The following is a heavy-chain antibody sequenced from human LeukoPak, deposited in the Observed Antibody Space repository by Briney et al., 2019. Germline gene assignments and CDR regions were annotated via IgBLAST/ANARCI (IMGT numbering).Heavy chain of an antibody. CDR1: GGSFSGYY. J-gene: IGHJ6*02. D-gene: IGHD3-3*01. Sequence: SETLSLTCAVYGGSFSGYYWSWIRQPPGKGLEWIGEINHSGSTNYNPSLKSRVTISVDTSKNQFSLKLSSVTAADTAVYYCARAPITIFDYGMDVWGQGTTVTVSS. V-gene: IGHV4-34*01. CDR2: INHSGST. CDR3: ARAPITIFDYGMDV.